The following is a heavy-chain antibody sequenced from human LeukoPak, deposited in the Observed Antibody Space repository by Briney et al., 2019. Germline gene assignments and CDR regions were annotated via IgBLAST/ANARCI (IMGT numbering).Heavy chain of an antibody. D-gene: IGHD3-10*01. CDR3: ARSAKYYYGSGSYLRRYYYYNYMDV. CDR2: IYTSGST. J-gene: IGHJ6*03. Sequence: SETLSLTCTVSGGSISSSSYYWGWIRQPAGKGLEWIGRIYTSGSTNYNPSLKSRVTMSVDTSKNQFSLKLSSVTAADTAVYYCARSAKYYYGSGSYLRRYYYYNYMDVWGKGTTVTISS. V-gene: IGHV4-61*02. CDR1: GGSISSSSYY.